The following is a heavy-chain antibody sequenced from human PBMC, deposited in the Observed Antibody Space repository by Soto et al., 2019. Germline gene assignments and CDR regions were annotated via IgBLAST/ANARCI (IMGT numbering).Heavy chain of an antibody. CDR1: GFTFSSYG. CDR3: AKDYYYDSSGYYYYYYYGMDV. D-gene: IGHD3-22*01. V-gene: IGHV3-30*18. CDR2: ISYDGSNK. J-gene: IGHJ6*02. Sequence: QVQLVESGGGVVQPGRSLRLSCAASGFTFSSYGMHWVRQAPGKGLEWVAVISYDGSNKYYADSVKGRFTISRDNPKNTLYLQMNSLRAEDTAVYYCAKDYYYDSSGYYYYYYYGMDVWGQGTTVTVSS.